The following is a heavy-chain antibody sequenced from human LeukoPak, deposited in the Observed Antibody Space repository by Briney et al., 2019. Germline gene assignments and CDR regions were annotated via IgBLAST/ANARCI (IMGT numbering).Heavy chain of an antibody. D-gene: IGHD3-10*01. Sequence: GGSLRLSCAASGFTFSSYCMHWVRQAPRKGLEWVAFIRYDGSNKYYADSVKGRFTISRDNSKNTLYLQMTSLRAEDTAVYYCARDSSTYYYGSGSYGGSVDYWGQGTLVTVSS. CDR3: ARDSSTYYYGSGSYGGSVDY. CDR2: IRYDGSNK. J-gene: IGHJ4*02. V-gene: IGHV3-30*02. CDR1: GFTFSSYC.